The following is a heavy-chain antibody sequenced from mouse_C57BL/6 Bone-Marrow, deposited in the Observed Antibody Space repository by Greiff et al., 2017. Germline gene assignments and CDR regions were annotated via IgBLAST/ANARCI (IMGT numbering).Heavy chain of an antibody. CDR3: ARSYYGNYPMDY. CDR2: IYPRSGNT. V-gene: IGHV1-81*01. CDR1: GYTFTSYG. D-gene: IGHD2-1*01. J-gene: IGHJ4*01. Sequence: QVQLKESGAELARPGASVKLSCKASGYTFTSYGISWVKQRTGQGLEWIGEIYPRSGNTYYNEKFKGKATLTADKSYSTAYMELRSLTSEDSAVYFCARSYYGNYPMDYWGQGTSVTVSS.